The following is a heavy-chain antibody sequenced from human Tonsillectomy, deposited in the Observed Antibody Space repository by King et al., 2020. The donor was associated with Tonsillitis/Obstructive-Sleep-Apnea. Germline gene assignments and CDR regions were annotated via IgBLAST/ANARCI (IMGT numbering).Heavy chain of an antibody. J-gene: IGHJ6*03. V-gene: IGHV4-31*03. D-gene: IGHD2-15*01. Sequence: VQLQESGPGLVKPSQTLSLTCTVSGGSISSGGYYWSWIRQHPGKGLEWIGYIYYSGSTYYNPSLKSRVTISVDTSKNQLSLKLSSVTAADTAGYYCARFDCSGGSCYSDYYYYMDVWGKGTTVTVSS. CDR2: IYYSGST. CDR3: ARFDCSGGSCYSDYYYYMDV. CDR1: GGSISSGGYY.